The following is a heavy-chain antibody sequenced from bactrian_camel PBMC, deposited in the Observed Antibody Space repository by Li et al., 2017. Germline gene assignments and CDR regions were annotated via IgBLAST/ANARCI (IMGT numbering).Heavy chain of an antibody. V-gene: IGHV3S1*01. J-gene: IGHJ4*01. D-gene: IGHD2*01. CDR1: GFTFSSYW. CDR3: ANVYSGGGSPNY. Sequence: VQLVESGGGSVQAGGSLRLSCAASGFTFSSYWMYWVRQAPGKGLEWVSGINSGTMRTYYADFVKGRFTTSRDVAKDLLYLQLNSLKTDDTAMYYCANVYSGGGSPNYWGQGTQVTVS. CDR2: INSGTMRT.